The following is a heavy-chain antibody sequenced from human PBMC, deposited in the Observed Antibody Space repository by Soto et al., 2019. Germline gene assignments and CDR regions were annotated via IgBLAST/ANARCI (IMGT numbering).Heavy chain of an antibody. CDR3: ARDRAVARSRMDV. CDR2: ISSSSSYI. J-gene: IGHJ6*02. V-gene: IGHV3-21*01. Sequence: GGSLRLSCAGPGFTFSTYAMNWVRQAPGKGLEWVSSISSSSSYIYYADSVKGRFTISRDNAKNSLYLQMNSLRAEDTAVYYCARDRAVARSRMDVWGQGTTVTVSS. D-gene: IGHD6-19*01. CDR1: GFTFSTYA.